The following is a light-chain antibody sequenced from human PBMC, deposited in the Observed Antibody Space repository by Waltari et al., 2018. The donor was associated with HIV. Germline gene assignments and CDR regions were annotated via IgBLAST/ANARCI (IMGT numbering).Light chain of an antibody. CDR2: GAS. CDR1: QRVSST. Sequence: ELVMTQSPATLSVSPGERATLSCRASQRVSSTLAWYQQKPGQATRLLIYGASTRATGIPARFSGSGSGTEFTLTISSLQSEDFALYYCQQYNNWPLYSFGQGTELEIK. V-gene: IGKV3-15*01. J-gene: IGKJ2*03. CDR3: QQYNNWPLYS.